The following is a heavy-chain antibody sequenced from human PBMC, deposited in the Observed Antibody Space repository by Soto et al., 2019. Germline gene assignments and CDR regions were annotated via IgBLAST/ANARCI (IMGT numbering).Heavy chain of an antibody. V-gene: IGHV3-53*01. CDR2: LYSGGTT. D-gene: IGHD1-26*01. CDR1: GLTVSSNY. J-gene: IGHJ4*02. CDR3: ARGRGSSYFDY. Sequence: EVQLVESGGGLIQPGGSLRLSCAASGLTVSSNYMSWVRQAPGKGLEWVSVLYSGGTTYYADSVKGRFTISRDNSKNTLYLQMNSLRAEATAVYYCARGRGSSYFDYWGEGTLVTVSS.